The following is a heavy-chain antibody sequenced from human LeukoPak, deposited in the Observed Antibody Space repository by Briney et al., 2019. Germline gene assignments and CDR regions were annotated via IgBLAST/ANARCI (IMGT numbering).Heavy chain of an antibody. CDR1: GYTFTSYD. J-gene: IGHJ4*02. D-gene: IGHD2-2*01. Sequence: ASVKVSCKASGYTFTSYDINWVRQATGQGLEWMGWMNPNSGNTGYAQKFQGRVTITRNTSISTAYMELRSLRSDDTAVYYCARRCSSTSCYIDFDYWGQGTLVTVSS. CDR2: MNPNSGNT. CDR3: ARRCSSTSCYIDFDY. V-gene: IGHV1-8*03.